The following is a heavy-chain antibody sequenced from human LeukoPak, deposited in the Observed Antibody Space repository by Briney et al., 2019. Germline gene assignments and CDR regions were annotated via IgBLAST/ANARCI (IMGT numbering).Heavy chain of an antibody. D-gene: IGHD6-25*01. J-gene: IGHJ4*02. V-gene: IGHV3-30*02. CDR3: AKSSVMFAAGRLGSIDF. CDR1: GFAFNDFA. Sequence: GGSLRLSCEASGFAFNDFAMYWVRQAPGKGLDWVALIRRDGSHKYYAHSIKGRFTISRDNSNNTLYLQMSSLRAEDTAVYYCAKSSVMFAAGRLGSIDFWGQGTLVTVSS. CDR2: IRRDGSHK.